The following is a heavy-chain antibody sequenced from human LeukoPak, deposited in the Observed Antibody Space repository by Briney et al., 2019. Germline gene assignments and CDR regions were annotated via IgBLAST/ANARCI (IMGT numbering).Heavy chain of an antibody. V-gene: IGHV1-18*01. Sequence: GASVKVSCKASGYTFTSYGISWVRQAPGQGLEWMGWISAYNGNTNYAQKLQGRVTMTTDTSTSTAYMELRSLRSDDTAVYYCARLVSYCGGDCYSPFDYWGQGTLVTVSS. CDR1: GYTFTSYG. CDR3: ARLVSYCGGDCYSPFDY. J-gene: IGHJ4*02. CDR2: ISAYNGNT. D-gene: IGHD2-21*02.